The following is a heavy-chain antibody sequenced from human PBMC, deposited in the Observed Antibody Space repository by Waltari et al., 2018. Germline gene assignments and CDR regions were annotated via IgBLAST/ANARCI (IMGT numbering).Heavy chain of an antibody. Sequence: QVQLQESGPGLVKPSETLSLTCTVSGGSISSHYWSWIRQPPGKGLEWIGYIYYSGSTNYNPSLKRRVTISVDTSKNQFSLKLSSVTAADTAVYYCARAPPYCSSTSCYFDYWGQGTLVTVSS. D-gene: IGHD2-2*01. CDR1: GGSISSHY. CDR3: ARAPPYCSSTSCYFDY. CDR2: IYYSGST. V-gene: IGHV4-59*11. J-gene: IGHJ4*02.